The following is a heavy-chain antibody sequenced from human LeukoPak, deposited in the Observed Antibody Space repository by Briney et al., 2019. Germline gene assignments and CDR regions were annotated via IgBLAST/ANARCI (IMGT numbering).Heavy chain of an antibody. CDR2: IIPIFGTA. V-gene: IGHV1-69*05. Sequence: SVKVSCKASGGTFSSDAISWVRQAPGQGLEWMGRIIPIFGTANYAQKFQGRVTITTDESTSTAYMELSSLRSEDTAVYYCARDTYYYDSSGYYYVDYWGQGTLVTVSS. J-gene: IGHJ4*02. CDR3: ARDTYYYDSSGYYYVDY. CDR1: GGTFSSDA. D-gene: IGHD3-22*01.